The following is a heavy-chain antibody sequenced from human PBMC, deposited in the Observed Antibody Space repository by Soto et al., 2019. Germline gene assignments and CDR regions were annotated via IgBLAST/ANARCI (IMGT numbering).Heavy chain of an antibody. D-gene: IGHD2-21*02. CDR3: ARVPGGNSDWCFDL. CDR2: ISYDGSNK. CDR1: GFTFSSYA. J-gene: IGHJ2*01. Sequence: QVQLVESGGGVVQPGRSLRLSCAASGFTFSSYAMHWVRQAPGKGLEWVAVISYDGSNKYYADSVKGRFTISRDNSKNTLYLQMNSLRAEDTAVYYCARVPGGNSDWCFDLWGRGTLVTVSS. V-gene: IGHV3-30-3*01.